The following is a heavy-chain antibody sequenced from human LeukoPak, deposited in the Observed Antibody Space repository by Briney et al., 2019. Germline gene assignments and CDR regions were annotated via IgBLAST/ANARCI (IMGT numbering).Heavy chain of an antibody. CDR1: GGTFSSYA. D-gene: IGHD3-10*01. Sequence: SVTVSCKASGGTFSSYAISWVRQAPGQGLEWMGRIIPIFGIANYAQKFQGRVTITADKSTSTAYMELSSLRSEESAVYYCARGGSGGDIWGQGTMVTVSS. J-gene: IGHJ3*02. CDR2: IIPIFGIA. CDR3: ARGGSGGDI. V-gene: IGHV1-69*04.